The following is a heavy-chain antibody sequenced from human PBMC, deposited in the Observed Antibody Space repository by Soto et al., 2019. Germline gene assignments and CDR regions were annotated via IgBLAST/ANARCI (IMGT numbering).Heavy chain of an antibody. J-gene: IGHJ4*02. D-gene: IGHD2-2*01. V-gene: IGHV3-23*01. CDR1: GGTFNSYA. CDR3: AKDSPLIVVVPAAPIWDY. CDR2: FSVGGGIT. Sequence: GARRLSCAASGGTFNSYAMSGGRQAPGKGLEWVSGFSVGGGITYYADSVKGRFTISRDNSKNTLYLQMNSLRAEDTAVYYCAKDSPLIVVVPAAPIWDYWGQGTLVTVSS.